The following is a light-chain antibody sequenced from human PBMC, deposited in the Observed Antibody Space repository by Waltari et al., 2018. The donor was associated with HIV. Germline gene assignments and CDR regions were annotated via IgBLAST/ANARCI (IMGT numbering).Light chain of an antibody. J-gene: IGLJ2*01. CDR1: NIGVKS. CDR3: QVWDSSSDHRI. Sequence: SYVLTQPPSESVAPGKTARITCEGKNIGVKSVHWYQQKPGQAPVLVIDDDDDRPAGIPERFSGSSSGNTATLTINRVEAGDEADYYCQVWDSSSDHRIFGGGTKLTVL. V-gene: IGLV3-21*04. CDR2: DDD.